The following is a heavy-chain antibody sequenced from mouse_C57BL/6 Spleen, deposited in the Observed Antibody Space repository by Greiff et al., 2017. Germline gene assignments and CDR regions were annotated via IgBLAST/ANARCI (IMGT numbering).Heavy chain of an antibody. J-gene: IGHJ2*01. Sequence: VQLVESGGGLVKPGGSLKLSCAASGFTFSSYAMSWVRQTPEKRLEWVATISDGGSYTYYPDNVKGRFTISRDNAKNNLYLQMSHLKSEDTAMYYCARGGYYSNFLLDYWGQGTTLTVSS. CDR1: GFTFSSYA. D-gene: IGHD2-5*01. CDR3: ARGGYYSNFLLDY. V-gene: IGHV5-4*01. CDR2: ISDGGSYT.